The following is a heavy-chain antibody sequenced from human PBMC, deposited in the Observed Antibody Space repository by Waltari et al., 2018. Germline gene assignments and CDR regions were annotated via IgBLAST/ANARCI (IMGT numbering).Heavy chain of an antibody. CDR3: ARGSAGKPLDN. CDR1: GFTFSRHG. D-gene: IGHD2-15*01. J-gene: IGHJ4*02. CDR2: ITYDGGRK. Sequence: QVRLAESGGGMVQSGGSLRLSYEASGFTFSRHGLHWVRQAPGKGLEWVAFITYDGGRKFYSDSLKGRFTISRDNSKDILFLDMNNLRRDDTAVYFCARGSAGKPLDNWGQGALVTVSS. V-gene: IGHV3-30*03.